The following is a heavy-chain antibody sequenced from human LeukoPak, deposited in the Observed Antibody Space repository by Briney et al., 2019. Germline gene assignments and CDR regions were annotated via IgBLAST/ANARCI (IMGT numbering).Heavy chain of an antibody. J-gene: IGHJ4*02. CDR3: ARELQAYGSGSHYHDY. CDR2: INPNSGGT. V-gene: IGHV1-2*02. D-gene: IGHD3-10*01. Sequence: ASVKVSCKASGYTFTCYYMHWVRQAPGQGLEWMGWINPNSGGTNYAQKFQGRVTMTRDTSISTAYMELSRLRSDDTAVYYCARELQAYGSGSHYHDYWGQGTLVTVSS. CDR1: GYTFTCYY.